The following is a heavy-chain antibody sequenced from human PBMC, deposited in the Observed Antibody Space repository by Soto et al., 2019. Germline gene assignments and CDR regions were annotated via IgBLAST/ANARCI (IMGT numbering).Heavy chain of an antibody. CDR3: AKDRRGYYDILTGPDY. CDR1: GFTFSSNA. Sequence: EVQLLESGGGLVQPGGSLRLSCAASGFTFSSNAMSWVRQAPGKGLEWVSAISGSGGSTYYADSVKGRFTISRDNSKNTLYLQMNSLRAEDTAVYYCAKDRRGYYDILTGPDYWGQRTLVTVSS. CDR2: ISGSGGST. D-gene: IGHD3-9*01. V-gene: IGHV3-23*01. J-gene: IGHJ4*02.